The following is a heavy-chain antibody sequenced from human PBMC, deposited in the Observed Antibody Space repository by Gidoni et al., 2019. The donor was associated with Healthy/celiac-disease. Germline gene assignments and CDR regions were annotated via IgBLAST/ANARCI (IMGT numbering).Heavy chain of an antibody. D-gene: IGHD1-20*01. J-gene: IGHJ5*02. CDR3: ARSYNWRAGWFDP. CDR1: GGSISSSY. Sequence: QVQLQESGTGLVKPSETLSLTCTVSGGSISSSYWRWIRQPPGKGLEWIGYIYYSGSTNYNPTLKSRVTISVDTSKNQFSLKLSSVTAADTAVYYCARSYNWRAGWFDPWGQGTLVTVSS. CDR2: IYYSGST. V-gene: IGHV4-59*01.